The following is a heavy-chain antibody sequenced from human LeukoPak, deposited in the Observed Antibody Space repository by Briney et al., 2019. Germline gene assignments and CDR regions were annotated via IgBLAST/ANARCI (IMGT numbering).Heavy chain of an antibody. CDR3: ARGISSGIVVTAIAY. V-gene: IGHV3-30*09. CDR2: ISDGGSDK. D-gene: IGHD2-21*02. CDR1: GFTFSTYA. J-gene: IGHJ4*02. Sequence: GGSLRLSCAASGFTFSTYAMHWVRQAPDKGLEWVAVISDGGSDKFYADSVRGRFAISRDNSENTLSLQMSSLRAEDTAVYYCARGISSGIVVTAIAYWGQGTLVTVPS.